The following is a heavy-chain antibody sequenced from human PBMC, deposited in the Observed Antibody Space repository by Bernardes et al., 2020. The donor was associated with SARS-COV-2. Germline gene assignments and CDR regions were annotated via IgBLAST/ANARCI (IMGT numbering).Heavy chain of an antibody. J-gene: IGHJ4*02. D-gene: IGHD6-6*01. Sequence: ETLSLTCSVSGGSISNYYWTWIRQPPGKGLEWIGYNYYNGNSKYNPSLKSRVTITVDTSKNQLSLKVTSVTAADTAVYFCARGGKNSLEYWGQGTLVTVSS. CDR1: GGSISNYY. CDR3: ARGGKNSLEY. V-gene: IGHV4-59*01. CDR2: NYYNGNS.